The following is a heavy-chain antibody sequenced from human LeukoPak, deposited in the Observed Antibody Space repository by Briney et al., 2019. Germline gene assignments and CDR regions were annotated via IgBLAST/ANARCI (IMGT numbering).Heavy chain of an antibody. J-gene: IGHJ5*02. D-gene: IGHD3-10*01. CDR2: INHSGST. CDR3: ASNYYGSGSYYTQTGFDP. Sequence: SETLSLTCAVHGGSFSGYYWSWVRQPPGKGLEWIGEINHSGSTNYNPSLKSRVTISVDTSKNQFSLKLSSVTAADTAVYYCASNYYGSGSYYTQTGFDPWGQGTLVTVSS. CDR1: GGSFSGYY. V-gene: IGHV4-34*01.